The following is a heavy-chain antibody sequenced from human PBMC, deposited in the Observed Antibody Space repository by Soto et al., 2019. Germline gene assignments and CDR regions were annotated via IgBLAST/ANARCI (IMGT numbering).Heavy chain of an antibody. Sequence: SGPTLVNPTETLTLTCTVSGFSLSNARMGVSWIRQPPGKALEWLAHIFSNDEKSYSTSLKSRLTISKDTSKSQVVLTMTNMDPVDTATYYCARILGYGVQPPFALLDGDTYGMDVWGQGTTVTVSS. D-gene: IGHD4-17*01. V-gene: IGHV2-26*01. CDR2: IFSNDEK. CDR3: ARILGYGVQPPFALLDGDTYGMDV. CDR1: GFSLSNARMG. J-gene: IGHJ6*02.